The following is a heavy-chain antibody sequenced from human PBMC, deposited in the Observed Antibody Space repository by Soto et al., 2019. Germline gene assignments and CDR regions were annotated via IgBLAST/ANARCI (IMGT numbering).Heavy chain of an antibody. Sequence: QVQLVESGGGVVQPGRSLRLSCAASGFTFSSYGMHWVRQAPGKGLEWVAVIWYDGSNNYYADSVKGRFTISRDNSKNTLYLQMNSLRAEDTAVYYCARPRGGQPGPFDDWGQGTLVTVSS. CDR1: GFTFSSYG. CDR3: ARPRGGQPGPFDD. CDR2: IWYDGSNN. V-gene: IGHV3-33*01. J-gene: IGHJ4*02. D-gene: IGHD3-16*01.